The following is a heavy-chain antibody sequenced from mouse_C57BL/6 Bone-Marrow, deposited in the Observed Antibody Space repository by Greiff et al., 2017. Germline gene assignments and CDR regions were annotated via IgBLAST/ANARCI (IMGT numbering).Heavy chain of an antibody. CDR1: GYTFTSYW. Sequence: QVQLQQPGAELVKPGASVKLSCKASGYTFTSYWMHWVKQRPGQGLEWIGMIHPNSGSTNYNEKFKSKATLTVDKSSSTAYMQLSSLTSEDSAVYYCAREGPIYYDYDDDAMDYWGQGTSVTVSS. V-gene: IGHV1-64*01. CDR2: IHPNSGST. CDR3: AREGPIYYDYDDDAMDY. J-gene: IGHJ4*01. D-gene: IGHD2-4*01.